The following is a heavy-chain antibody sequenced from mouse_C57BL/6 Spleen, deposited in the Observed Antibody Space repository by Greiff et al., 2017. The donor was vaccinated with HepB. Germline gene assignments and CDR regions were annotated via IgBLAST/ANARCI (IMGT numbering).Heavy chain of an antibody. J-gene: IGHJ2*01. V-gene: IGHV5-4*01. Sequence: EVKVVESGGGLVKPGGSLKLSCAASGFTFSSYAMSWVRQTPEKRLEWVATISDGGSYTYYPDNVKGRFTISRDNAKNNLYLQMSHLKSEDTAMYYCARDLGNYDYFDYWGQGTTLTVSS. CDR1: GFTFSSYA. CDR3: ARDLGNYDYFDY. D-gene: IGHD2-1*01. CDR2: ISDGGSYT.